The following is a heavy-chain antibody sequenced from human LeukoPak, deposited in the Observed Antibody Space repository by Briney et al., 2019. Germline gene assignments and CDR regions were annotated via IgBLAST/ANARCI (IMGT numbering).Heavy chain of an antibody. CDR2: IYPGDSDT. V-gene: IGHV5-51*01. Sequence: GESLKISCKGSGYSFTSYWIGWVRQVPGKGLEWMGIIYPGDSDTRYSPSFQGQVTISADKSISTAYLQWSSLKASDTAMYYCARQEVYYDSSGTKGGDWFDPWGQGTLVTVSS. CDR1: GYSFTSYW. D-gene: IGHD3-22*01. CDR3: ARQEVYYDSSGTKGGDWFDP. J-gene: IGHJ5*02.